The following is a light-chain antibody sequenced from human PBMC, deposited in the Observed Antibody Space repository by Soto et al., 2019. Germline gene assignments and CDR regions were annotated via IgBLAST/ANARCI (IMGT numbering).Light chain of an antibody. Sequence: EIVLTQSPLSLPVTPGEPASISCRSSRSILGSSGYNYLNWYLQTPGQSPQLLIYLGSSRASGVPDRFSGSGSGTDFTLTISRVEAGDVGVYFCAQGLAVPFTFGGGTKVEI. J-gene: IGKJ4*01. CDR3: AQGLAVPFT. CDR1: RSILGSSGYNY. CDR2: LGS. V-gene: IGKV2-28*01.